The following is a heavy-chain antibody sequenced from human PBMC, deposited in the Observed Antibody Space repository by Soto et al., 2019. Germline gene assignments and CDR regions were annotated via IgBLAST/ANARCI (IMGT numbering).Heavy chain of an antibody. Sequence: GGSLRLSCAASGFTFDDYTMHWVRQAPGKGLEWVSLISWDGGSTYYADSVKGRFTISRDNSKNSLYLQMNSLRTEDTALYYCANDFGSAAAALRYYYGMDVWGQGTTVTVSS. J-gene: IGHJ6*02. D-gene: IGHD6-13*01. CDR3: ANDFGSAAAALRYYYGMDV. CDR1: GFTFDDYT. CDR2: ISWDGGST. V-gene: IGHV3-43*01.